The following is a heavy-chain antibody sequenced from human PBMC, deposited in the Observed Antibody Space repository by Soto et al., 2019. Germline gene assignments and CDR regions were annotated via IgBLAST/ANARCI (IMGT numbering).Heavy chain of an antibody. CDR2: IKQDGSEK. CDR3: ASAQYEYIISNWFDP. CDR1: GFTFSYYW. Sequence: EVQLVESGGGLVQPGGSLRLSCGASGFTFSYYWMSWVRQAPGKGLEWVANIKQDGSEKYYVDSVKGRFTISRDNAKNSLYLQMNSLRAEDTAVYYCASAQYEYIISNWFDPWGQGTLVTVSS. J-gene: IGHJ5*02. D-gene: IGHD3-16*01. V-gene: IGHV3-7*01.